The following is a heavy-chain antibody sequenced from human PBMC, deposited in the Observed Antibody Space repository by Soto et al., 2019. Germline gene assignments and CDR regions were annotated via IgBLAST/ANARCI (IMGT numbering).Heavy chain of an antibody. V-gene: IGHV3-73*01. CDR2: IRSKANNYAT. CDR3: TTTIFGVDPTTS. CDR1: GFTFSGSA. D-gene: IGHD3-3*01. J-gene: IGHJ4*02. Sequence: GGSLRLSCAASGFTFSGSAMHWVRQASGKGLEWVGRIRSKANNYATAYVASVKGRFTISRDDSKNTAYLQMNSLKTEDTAVYYCTTTIFGVDPTTSWGQGTLVTVSS.